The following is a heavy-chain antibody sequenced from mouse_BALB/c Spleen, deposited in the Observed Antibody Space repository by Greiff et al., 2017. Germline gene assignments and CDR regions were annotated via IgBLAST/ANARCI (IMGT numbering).Heavy chain of an antibody. CDR2: ISDGGSYT. CDR1: GFTFSDYY. J-gene: IGHJ4*01. CDR3: ARGGGNHIYYAMDY. D-gene: IGHD1-1*02. Sequence: EVQRVESGGGLVKPGGSLKLSCAASGFTFSDYYMYWVRQTPEKRLEWVATISDGGSYTYYPDSVKGRFTISRDNAKNNLYLQMSSLKSEDTAMYYCARGGGNHIYYAMDYWGQGTSVTVSS. V-gene: IGHV5-4*02.